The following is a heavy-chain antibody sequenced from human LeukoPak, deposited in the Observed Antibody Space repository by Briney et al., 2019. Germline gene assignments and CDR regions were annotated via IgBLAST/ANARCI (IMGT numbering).Heavy chain of an antibody. J-gene: IGHJ6*03. CDR3: ARDQRMPRGIAAAGTENYYYYMDV. D-gene: IGHD6-13*01. Sequence: ASVKVSCKASGYTFTGYYMHWVRQAPGQGLEWMGWINPNSGGTNYAQKFQGRVTMTRDTSISTAYMELSRLRSDDTAVYYCARDQRMPRGIAAAGTENYYYYMDVWGKGTTVTISS. CDR1: GYTFTGYY. V-gene: IGHV1-2*02. CDR2: INPNSGGT.